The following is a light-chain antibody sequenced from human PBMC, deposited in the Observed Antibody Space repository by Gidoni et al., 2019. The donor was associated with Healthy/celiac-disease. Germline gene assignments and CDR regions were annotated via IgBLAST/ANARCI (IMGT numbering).Light chain of an antibody. V-gene: IGKV4-1*01. J-gene: IGKJ4*01. CDR2: WAS. CDR1: QSVLYSSNNKNH. CDR3: QQYYSTFLT. Sequence: DIVMTQSPDSLAVSLGERATINCKSSQSVLYSSNNKNHLAWYQQKPGQPPKLLIYWASTRESGVPDRFSGSGSGTDFTLTISSLQAEDVAVYYCQQYYSTFLTFGGGTKVEIK.